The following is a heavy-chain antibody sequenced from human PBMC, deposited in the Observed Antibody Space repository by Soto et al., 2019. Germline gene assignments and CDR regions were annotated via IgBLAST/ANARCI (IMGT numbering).Heavy chain of an antibody. V-gene: IGHV3-66*01. Sequence: PGGSLRLSCAASGFTVNSKYMSWVRQAPGRGLEWVSVIYSGGSTYYADSVKGRFTISRDNSKNTLYLQMNSLRAEDTAVYYCARDRIPTGMDVWGQGTTVTVSS. CDR2: IYSGGST. CDR1: GFTVNSKY. J-gene: IGHJ6*02. CDR3: ARDRIPTGMDV.